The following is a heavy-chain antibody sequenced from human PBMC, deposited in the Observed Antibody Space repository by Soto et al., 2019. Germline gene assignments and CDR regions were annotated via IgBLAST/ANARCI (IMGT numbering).Heavy chain of an antibody. D-gene: IGHD1-26*01. CDR3: AKDWGATRGYFDY. Sequence: PGGSLRLSCAASGFRFTTYAMSWVRQAPGKGPEWVSAIGGSGDTTYYADSVKGRFTISRDNSKDTLYLQMNSLRAEDSAIYYCAKDWGATRGYFDYWGQGTLVTV. CDR1: GFRFTTYA. V-gene: IGHV3-23*01. CDR2: IGGSGDTT. J-gene: IGHJ4*02.